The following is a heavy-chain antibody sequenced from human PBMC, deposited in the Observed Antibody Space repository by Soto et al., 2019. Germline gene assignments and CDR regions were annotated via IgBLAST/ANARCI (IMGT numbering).Heavy chain of an antibody. CDR2: INPNSGGT. CDR1: GYTFTGYY. J-gene: IGHJ6*02. D-gene: IGHD2-2*02. Sequence: ASVKVSCKASGYTFTGYYMHWVRQAPGQGLEWMGWINPNSGGTNYAQKFQGRVTMTRDTSISTANMELSRLRSDDTAVYYCAIPDGKGDCSSTSCYTFHYCGMDVWGQGTTVTVSS. CDR3: AIPDGKGDCSSTSCYTFHYCGMDV. V-gene: IGHV1-2*02.